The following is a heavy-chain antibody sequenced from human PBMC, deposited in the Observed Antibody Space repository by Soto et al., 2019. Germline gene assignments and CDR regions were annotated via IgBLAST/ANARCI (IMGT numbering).Heavy chain of an antibody. J-gene: IGHJ3*02. V-gene: IGHV4-30-2*01. CDR1: GGSISSGGYS. CDR2: IYHSGST. D-gene: IGHD5-18*01. Sequence: SETLSLTCAVSGGSISSGGYSWSWIRQPPGKGLEWIGYIYHSGSTYYNPSLKSRVTISVDRSKNQFSLKLSSVTAADTAVYYCAREGIQLWLKGAFDIWGQRTMVTVSS. CDR3: AREGIQLWLKGAFDI.